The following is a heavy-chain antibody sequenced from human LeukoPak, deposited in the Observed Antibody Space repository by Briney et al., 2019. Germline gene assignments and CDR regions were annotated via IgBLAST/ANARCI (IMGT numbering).Heavy chain of an antibody. CDR2: IYYCGIT. J-gene: IGHJ4*02. Sequence: TSAEPLSLPCTVSGGSISPYYWSWIRQPPGKALEWIGYIYYCGITNYNASLRSRVTISVDTSKNQLSLKRSTVTAADTAVYYRARIVPYNDGYIDYWGQGTLVTVSS. V-gene: IGHV4-59*13. CDR1: GGSISPYY. D-gene: IGHD5-18*01. CDR3: ARIVPYNDGYIDY.